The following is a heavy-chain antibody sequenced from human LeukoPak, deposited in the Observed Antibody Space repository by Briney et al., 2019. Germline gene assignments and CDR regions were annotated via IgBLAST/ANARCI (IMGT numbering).Heavy chain of an antibody. CDR2: ISYDGSNK. CDR3: AKVKRWLAHYFDY. V-gene: IGHV3-30*18. D-gene: IGHD6-19*01. Sequence: GGSLRLSCAASGFTFSSYGMHWVRQAPGKGPEWVAVISYDGSNKYYADSVKGRFTISRDNSKNTLYLQMNSPRAEDTAVYYCAKVKRWLAHYFDYWGQGTLVNVPS. J-gene: IGHJ4*02. CDR1: GFTFSSYG.